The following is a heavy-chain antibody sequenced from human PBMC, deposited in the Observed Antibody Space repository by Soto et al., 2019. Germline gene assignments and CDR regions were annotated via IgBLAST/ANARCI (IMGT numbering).Heavy chain of an antibody. V-gene: IGHV5-51*01. D-gene: IGHD2-21*02. CDR2: IYPGDSDT. CDR1: GYSLTTYW. Sequence: PXGSVKISFKGPGYSLTTYWLGCVRQMRGKGLEWMGIIYPGDSDTRYSPSFQGQVTISADKSISTAYLQWSSLKASDTAMYYCARHTSTVTASRYFDYWGQGTLVTVSS. CDR3: ARHTSTVTASRYFDY. J-gene: IGHJ4*02.